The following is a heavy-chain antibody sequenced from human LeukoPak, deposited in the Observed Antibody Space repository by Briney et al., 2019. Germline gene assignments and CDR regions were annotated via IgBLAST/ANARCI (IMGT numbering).Heavy chain of an antibody. Sequence: GGSLRLSCAASGFTFSDYYMSWIRQAPGKGLEWVSYISSSSSYTNYADSVKGRFTISRDNAKNSLYLQMNSPRAEDTAVYYCAREAYSSSYVDYWGQGTLVTVSS. D-gene: IGHD6-13*01. J-gene: IGHJ4*02. CDR3: AREAYSSSYVDY. CDR1: GFTFSDYY. CDR2: ISSSSSYT. V-gene: IGHV3-11*06.